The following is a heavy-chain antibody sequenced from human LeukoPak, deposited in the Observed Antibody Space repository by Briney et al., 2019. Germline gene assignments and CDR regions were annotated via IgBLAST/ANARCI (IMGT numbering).Heavy chain of an antibody. CDR2: IIPIFGTA. Sequence: SVKVSCKASGGTFSSYAISWVRQAPGQGLEWMGRIIPIFGTANYAQKFQGRVTITTDESTSTAYMELSSLVSEDTAVYYCATQGRSFLGYWGQGTMVNVSS. CDR3: ATQGRSFLGY. V-gene: IGHV1-69*05. J-gene: IGHJ4*02. CDR1: GGTFSSYA.